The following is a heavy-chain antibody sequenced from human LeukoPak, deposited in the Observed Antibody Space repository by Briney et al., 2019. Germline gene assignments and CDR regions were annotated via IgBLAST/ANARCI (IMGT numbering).Heavy chain of an antibody. CDR2: IYYSGST. J-gene: IGHJ5*02. CDR3: ARDEGRWYNWFDP. D-gene: IGHD2-15*01. V-gene: IGHV4-59*01. Sequence: NTSETLSLTCTVSGGSISSYYWSWIRQTPGKGLEWIGYIYYSGSTNYNPSLKSRVTISVDTSKNQFSLKLSSVTAADTAVYYCARDEGRWYNWFDPWGQGTLVTVSS. CDR1: GGSISSYY.